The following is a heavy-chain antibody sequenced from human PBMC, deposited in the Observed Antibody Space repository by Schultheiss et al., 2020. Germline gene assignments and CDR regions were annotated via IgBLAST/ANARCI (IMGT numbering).Heavy chain of an antibody. CDR1: GFTFSSYA. V-gene: IGHV3-64*01. J-gene: IGHJ6*02. Sequence: GGSLRLSCAASGFTFSSYAMHWVRQAPGKGLEYVSAISSNGGSTYYANSVKGRFTIFRDNSKNTLYLQMGSLRAEDTAVYYCARGHYGMDVWGQGTTVTVSS. CDR3: ARGHYGMDV. CDR2: ISSNGGST. D-gene: IGHD3-10*01.